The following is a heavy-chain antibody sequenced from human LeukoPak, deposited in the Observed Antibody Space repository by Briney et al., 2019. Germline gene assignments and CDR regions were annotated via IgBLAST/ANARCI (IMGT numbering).Heavy chain of an antibody. CDR1: GYAFTTNW. CDR2: IYPADSDT. D-gene: IGHD1-26*01. CDR3: ARPGYSGSLEY. Sequence: GESLKISCKGSGYAFTTNWIGWVRQMPGKGLEWMGIIYPADSDTRYSPSFQGQVTISADKSISTTYLQWNSLKASDTAMYYCARPGYSGSLEYWGQGTLVTVSS. V-gene: IGHV5-51*01. J-gene: IGHJ4*02.